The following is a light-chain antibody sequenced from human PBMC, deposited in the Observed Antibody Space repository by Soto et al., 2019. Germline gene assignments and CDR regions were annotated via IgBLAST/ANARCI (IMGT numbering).Light chain of an antibody. CDR1: QSVSSN. CDR3: QQYNNCPGG. J-gene: IGKJ1*01. V-gene: IGKV3-15*01. Sequence: EIVMTQSPATLSVSPGERATLSCRASQSVSSNLAWYQQKPGQAPRLLIYGASTRATGIPARFSGSGSGTEFTLTISSLPSEDFAVYYCQQYNNCPGGFGQGTKVEIK. CDR2: GAS.